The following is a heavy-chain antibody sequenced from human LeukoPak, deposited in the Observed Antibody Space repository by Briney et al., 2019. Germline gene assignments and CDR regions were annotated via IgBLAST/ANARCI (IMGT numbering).Heavy chain of an antibody. CDR3: TREYCSSTSCYNY. Sequence: GGSLRLSCAASGFTFSGSAMHWVRQASGKGLEWVGRIRSKANSYATAYAASVKGRFTISRDDSKNTVYLQMNSLKTEDTAVYYCTREYCSSTSCYNYWGQGTLVTVSS. CDR2: IRSKANSYAT. V-gene: IGHV3-73*01. CDR1: GFTFSGSA. J-gene: IGHJ4*02. D-gene: IGHD2-2*02.